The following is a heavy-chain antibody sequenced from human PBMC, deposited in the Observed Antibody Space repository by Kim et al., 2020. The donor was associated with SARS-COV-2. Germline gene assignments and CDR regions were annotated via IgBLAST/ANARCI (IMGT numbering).Heavy chain of an antibody. D-gene: IGHD3-22*01. CDR2: INPNGGGT. V-gene: IGHV1-2*05. Sequence: ASVKVSCKASGYTFTGYYMHWVRQAPGQGLEWMGRINPNGGGTNYAQKFQGRVTMTRDTSISTAYMELSRLRSDDTVVYYCARARSNYYDSSGSFDYWGQGTLVTVSS. CDR1: GYTFTGYY. J-gene: IGHJ4*02. CDR3: ARARSNYYDSSGSFDY.